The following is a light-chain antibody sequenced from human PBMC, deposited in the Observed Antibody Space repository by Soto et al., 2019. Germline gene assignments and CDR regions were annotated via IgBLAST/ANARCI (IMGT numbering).Light chain of an antibody. CDR2: EVS. V-gene: IGLV2-14*01. Sequence: QSALTQPASVSGSPVQSITISCTGTSNDVGGYNYVSLYQQHPGKAPKLMMYEVSNRPSGVSDRFSGSKSGNTASLIISGLLAEDEADYYCSSFTSRTTVLFGGGTKLTVL. J-gene: IGLJ2*01. CDR3: SSFTSRTTVL. CDR1: SNDVGGYNY.